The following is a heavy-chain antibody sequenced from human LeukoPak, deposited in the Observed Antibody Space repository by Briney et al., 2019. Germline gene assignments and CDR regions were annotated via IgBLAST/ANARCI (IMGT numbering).Heavy chain of an antibody. V-gene: IGHV3-30*02. Sequence: GGSLRLSCAASGFTFSNYGMHWVRQAPGKGLEWVAFIQYDGSNKYYADSVKGRFIISRDNSKNTLYLQMNSLRAEDTAVYYCARSGVWFGEFVSSGAFDIWGQGTMVTVSS. J-gene: IGHJ3*02. D-gene: IGHD3-10*01. CDR3: ARSGVWFGEFVSSGAFDI. CDR1: GFTFSNYG. CDR2: IQYDGSNK.